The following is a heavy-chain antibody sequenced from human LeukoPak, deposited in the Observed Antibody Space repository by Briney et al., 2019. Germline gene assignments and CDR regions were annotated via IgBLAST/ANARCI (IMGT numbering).Heavy chain of an antibody. V-gene: IGHV3-23*01. CDR2: ISGSGGST. D-gene: IGHD6-13*01. CDR1: GFTFSSYA. Sequence: PGGSLRLSCAASGFTFSSYAMSWVRQAPGKGLEWVSAISGSGGSTYYADSVKGRFTISRDNSKNTLYLQINSPRAEDTAVYYCAKSPSGARIAAPDYWGQGTLVTVSS. CDR3: AKSPSGARIAAPDY. J-gene: IGHJ4*02.